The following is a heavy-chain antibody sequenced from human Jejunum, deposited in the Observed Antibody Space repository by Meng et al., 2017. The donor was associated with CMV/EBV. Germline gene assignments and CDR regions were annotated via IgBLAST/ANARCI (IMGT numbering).Heavy chain of an antibody. Sequence: SGFGVIDNYMVWVSQFPGQGLEWVSTLYMGSAHYAASVEDRFSISRDNVKNMVFLQMNRLTTEDTAVYYCAREQSGAWSGYFDYWDQGVLVTVSS. D-gene: IGHD3-3*01. CDR1: GFGVIDNY. J-gene: IGHJ4*02. V-gene: IGHV3-53*01. CDR2: LYMGSA. CDR3: AREQSGAWSGYFDY.